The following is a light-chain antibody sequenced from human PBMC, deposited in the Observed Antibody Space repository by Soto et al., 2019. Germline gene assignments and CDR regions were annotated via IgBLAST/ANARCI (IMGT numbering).Light chain of an antibody. J-gene: IGLJ1*01. CDR1: SSDVGTFKY. V-gene: IGLV2-11*01. CDR3: CAYAGSCIFV. Sequence: QSVLTQPRSVSGSAGQSVTISCTGASSDVGTFKYVTWYQQHPGKAPKLMTYDVSKRPSGVPDRFSGSKSGNTAALTISGLQAEDEADYYCCAYAGSCIFVFGTGTK. CDR2: DVS.